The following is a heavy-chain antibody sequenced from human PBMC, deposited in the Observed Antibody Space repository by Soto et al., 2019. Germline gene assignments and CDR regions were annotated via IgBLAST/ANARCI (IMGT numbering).Heavy chain of an antibody. J-gene: IGHJ6*02. Sequence: ASVKVSCKTSGYTFSRHGISWVRQAPGQGLEWMGWISGYSGDTNYAQKVQGRVTMTIDTSTYTAYMELRSLTSDDTAIYYCAKNGQPPYYYYGMDVWGQGTTVTVSS. D-gene: IGHD2-8*01. CDR2: ISGYSGDT. CDR3: AKNGQPPYYYYGMDV. V-gene: IGHV1-18*01. CDR1: GYTFSRHG.